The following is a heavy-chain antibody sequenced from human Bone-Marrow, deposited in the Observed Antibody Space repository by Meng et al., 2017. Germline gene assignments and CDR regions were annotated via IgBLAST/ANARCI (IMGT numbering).Heavy chain of an antibody. Sequence: GASMKISCAASGFTFSSYDMSWVRQAPGRGQEWGSAISGSGGSTYYADSVKGRFTISRDNSKNSLYLQMNSLRAEDTAVYYCARGGENYYDSSGSALDIWGQGTMVTVSS. CDR3: ARGGENYYDSSGSALDI. CDR2: ISGSGGST. V-gene: IGHV3-23*01. J-gene: IGHJ3*02. CDR1: GFTFSSYD. D-gene: IGHD3-22*01.